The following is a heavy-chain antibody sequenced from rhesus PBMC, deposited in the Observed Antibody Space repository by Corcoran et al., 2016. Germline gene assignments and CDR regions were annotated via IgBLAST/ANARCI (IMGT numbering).Heavy chain of an antibody. Sequence: QVQLQESGPGLVKPSETLSLTCAVSGGSISSSNWWSWIRQPPGKGLVWIGYISGSSGSTYSNPSLKSRGTISTDTSKNQFSLKVSSVTAADTAVYYCARAPTYYFDYWGQGVLVTVSS. CDR3: ARAPTYYFDY. D-gene: IGHD4-11*01. CDR1: GGSISSSNW. J-gene: IGHJ4*01. V-gene: IGHV4-65*01. CDR2: ISGSSGST.